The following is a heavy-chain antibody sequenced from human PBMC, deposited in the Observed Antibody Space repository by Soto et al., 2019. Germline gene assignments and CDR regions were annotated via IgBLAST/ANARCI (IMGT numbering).Heavy chain of an antibody. D-gene: IGHD3-22*01. CDR2: INAGNGNT. CDR1: GYTFSSYA. Sequence: ASVKVSCKASGYTFSSYAMHWVRQAPGQRLEWMGWINAGNGNTKYSQKFQGRVTITADESTSTAYMELSSLRSEDTAVYYCARVYYYDSSGSLGYWGQGTLVTVSS. J-gene: IGHJ4*02. V-gene: IGHV1-3*01. CDR3: ARVYYYDSSGSLGY.